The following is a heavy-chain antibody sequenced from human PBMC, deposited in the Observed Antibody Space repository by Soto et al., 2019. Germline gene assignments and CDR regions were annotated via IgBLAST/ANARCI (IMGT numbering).Heavy chain of an antibody. V-gene: IGHV3-30*18. J-gene: IGHJ4*02. D-gene: IGHD3-22*01. CDR1: GFNFRSYA. CDR3: AKSPGMYYYDSSGYYHYDY. CDR2: ISYDGSNK. Sequence: GSLRLSCAASGFNFRSYAMHWVRQAPGKGLEWVAVISYDGSNKYYADSVKGRFTISRDNSKNTLYLQMNSLRAEDTAVYYCAKSPGMYYYDSSGYYHYDYWGQGTLVTVSS.